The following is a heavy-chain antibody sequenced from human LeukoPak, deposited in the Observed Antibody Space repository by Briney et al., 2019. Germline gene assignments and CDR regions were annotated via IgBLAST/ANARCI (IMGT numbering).Heavy chain of an antibody. CDR1: GFTFSSYS. D-gene: IGHD1-26*01. V-gene: IGHV3-21*01. CDR2: ISSSSSYI. Sequence: GGSLRLSCAASGFTFSSYSMNRVRQAPGKGLEWVSSISSSSSYIYYADSVKGRFTISRDNAKNSLYLQMNSLRAEDTAVYYCARDAHRYSIVGATAIRDPGYWGQGTLVTVSS. CDR3: ARDAHRYSIVGATAIRDPGY. J-gene: IGHJ4*02.